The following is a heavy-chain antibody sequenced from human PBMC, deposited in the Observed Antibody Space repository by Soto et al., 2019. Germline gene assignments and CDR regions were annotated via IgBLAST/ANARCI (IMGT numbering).Heavy chain of an antibody. J-gene: IGHJ6*02. CDR3: ARDFFPRESGAPMDV. CDR1: GFTFSSYS. D-gene: IGHD1-26*01. Sequence: PGGSLRLSCAASGFTFSSYSMNWVRQAPGKGLEWVSSISSSSSYIYYADSVKGRFTISRDNAKNSLYLQMNSLRAEDTAVYYCARDFFPRESGAPMDVWGQGNTVTVSS. V-gene: IGHV3-21*01. CDR2: ISSSSSYI.